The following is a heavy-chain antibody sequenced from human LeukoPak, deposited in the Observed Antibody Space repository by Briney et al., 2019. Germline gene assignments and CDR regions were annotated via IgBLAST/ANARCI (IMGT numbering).Heavy chain of an antibody. CDR2: IASDGNDK. D-gene: IGHD6-13*01. CDR3: AKDGAVAAAGYYFDY. CDR1: AFTFRNYA. V-gene: IGHV3-30*18. Sequence: PGRSLRLSCAASAFTFRNYAMHWLRQAPGKGLEWVAVIASDGNDKHLADSVKGRFTISRDNSRNTLYLQMNSLRTEDTAVYYCAKDGAVAAAGYYFDYWGQGTPVTVSS. J-gene: IGHJ4*02.